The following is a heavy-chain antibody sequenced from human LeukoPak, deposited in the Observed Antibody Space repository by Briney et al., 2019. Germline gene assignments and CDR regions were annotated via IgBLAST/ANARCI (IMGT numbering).Heavy chain of an antibody. D-gene: IGHD5-12*01. CDR2: IKEDGSAK. Sequence: GGSLRLSCAASGFTFSSYWMSWVRQGPGKGLECVANIKEDGSAKYSVDSVKGRFTISRDNAKNTLYLQMNSLRAEDTAVYYCARDSPGYGAYDLGWGQGTLVTVSS. CDR3: ARDSPGYGAYDLG. CDR1: GFTFSSYW. V-gene: IGHV3-7*04. J-gene: IGHJ4*02.